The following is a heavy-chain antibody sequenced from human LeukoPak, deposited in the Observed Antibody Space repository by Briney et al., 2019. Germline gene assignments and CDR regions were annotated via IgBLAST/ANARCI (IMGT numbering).Heavy chain of an antibody. V-gene: IGHV4-39*01. CDR1: GGSISGSSYY. CDR2: IYYSGST. D-gene: IGHD3-3*01. J-gene: IGHJ5*02. CDR3: ARQGAGRPRYYDFWSGNWFDP. Sequence: PSETLSLTCTVSGGSISGSSYYWGWIRQPPGKGLEWIGSIYYSGSTYYNPSLKSRVTISVDTSKNQFSLKLSSVTAADTAVYYCARQGAGRPRYYDFWSGNWFDPWGQGTLVTVSS.